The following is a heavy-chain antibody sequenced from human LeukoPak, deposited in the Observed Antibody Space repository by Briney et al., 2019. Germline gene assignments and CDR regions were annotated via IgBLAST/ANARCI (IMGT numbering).Heavy chain of an antibody. D-gene: IGHD2/OR15-2a*01. J-gene: IGHJ4*02. CDR1: GFTFSSYA. CDR2: ISYDGSNK. Sequence: GRSLRLPCAASGFTFSSYAMHWVRQAPGKGLEWVAVISYDGSNKYYADSVKGRFTISRDNSKNTLYLQMNSLRAEDTAVYYCARDILLSYYFDYWGQGTLVTVSS. CDR3: ARDILLSYYFDY. V-gene: IGHV3-30-3*01.